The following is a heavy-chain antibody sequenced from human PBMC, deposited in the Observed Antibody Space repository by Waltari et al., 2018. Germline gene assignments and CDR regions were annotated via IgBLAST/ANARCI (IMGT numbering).Heavy chain of an antibody. V-gene: IGHV1-8*03. CDR2: MNPNSGNT. CDR3: ARAIRYCTNGVCYEYYFDY. CDR1: GYTFTSYD. J-gene: IGHJ4*02. D-gene: IGHD2-8*01. Sequence: QVQLVQSGAEVKKPGASVKVSCKASGYTFTSYDLNWVRQAPGQGLEWMGWMNPNSGNTGYAQKFQGRVTITRNTSISTAYMELSSLRSEDTAVYYCARAIRYCTNGVCYEYYFDYWGQGTLVTVSS.